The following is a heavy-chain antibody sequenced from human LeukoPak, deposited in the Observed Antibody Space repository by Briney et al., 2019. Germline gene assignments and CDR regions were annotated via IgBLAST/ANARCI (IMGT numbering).Heavy chain of an antibody. D-gene: IGHD1-26*01. V-gene: IGHV3-7*01. Sequence: GGSLRLSCAASRFTFSSYGMHWVRQAPGKGLEGVAHINQDGSEKYYVDSVKGRFTISRDNAKNSLYLQMNSLRAEDTAVYYCARVEWELRYYYYYYYMDVWGKGTTVTISS. CDR1: RFTFSSYG. J-gene: IGHJ6*03. CDR3: ARVEWELRYYYYYYYMDV. CDR2: INQDGSEK.